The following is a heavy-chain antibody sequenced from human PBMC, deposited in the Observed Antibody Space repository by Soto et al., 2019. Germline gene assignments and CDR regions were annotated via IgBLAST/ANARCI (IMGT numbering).Heavy chain of an antibody. CDR1: GYTFTSYD. J-gene: IGHJ6*02. Sequence: ASVKVSCKASGYTFTSYDINWVRQATGQGLEWMGWMNPNSGTADYAQKFQGRVTITADESTSTAYMELSSLRSEDTAVYYCARDIIVVAASYYYYYGMDVWGQGTTVTVSS. CDR2: MNPNSGTA. D-gene: IGHD2-15*01. CDR3: ARDIIVVAASYYYYYGMDV. V-gene: IGHV1-69*13.